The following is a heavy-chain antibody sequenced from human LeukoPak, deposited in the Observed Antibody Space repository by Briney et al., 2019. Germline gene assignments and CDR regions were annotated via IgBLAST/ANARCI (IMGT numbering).Heavy chain of an antibody. V-gene: IGHV1-2*02. CDR2: INPNGGDT. CDR1: GYTFTDYY. J-gene: IGHJ6*03. Sequence: GASVKVSCKASGYTFTDYYMHWVRQAPGQGLEWMGWINPNGGDTTYAQKFQGRVTMTRDTSITTAYMDLSSLRSDDTAVYYCARDISLRSIVYYYYMDLWGKGTTVTVSS. CDR3: ARDISLRSIVYYYYMDL. D-gene: IGHD4-17*01.